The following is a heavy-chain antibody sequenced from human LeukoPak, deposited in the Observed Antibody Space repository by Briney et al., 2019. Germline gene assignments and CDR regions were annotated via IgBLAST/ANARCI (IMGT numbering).Heavy chain of an antibody. J-gene: IGHJ4*02. CDR1: GYTFTDYY. V-gene: IGHV1-2*06. D-gene: IGHD2-8*02. CDR3: ARSTGHYFDY. Sequence: GASVKVSCKASGYTFTDYYMHWVRQAPGRGLEWMGRINPNSGGTNYAQKFQGRVTMTRDTSISTAYMDLSRLRSDDTAVYYCARSTGHYFDYWGQGILVTVSS. CDR2: INPNSGGT.